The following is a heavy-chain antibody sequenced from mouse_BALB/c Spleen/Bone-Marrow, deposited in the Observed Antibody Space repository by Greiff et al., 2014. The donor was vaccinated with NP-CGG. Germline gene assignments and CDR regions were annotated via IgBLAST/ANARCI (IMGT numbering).Heavy chain of an antibody. J-gene: IGHJ2*01. D-gene: IGHD1-1*01. CDR3: ARHYYGTSYVGYFDY. CDR2: IDPENGNT. V-gene: IGHV14-1*02. Sequence: DVKLVESGAELVRPGALVKLSCKASGFNIRDYYMHWVKQRPEQGLEWIGWIDPENGNTIYDPKFQGKASITADTSPNTAYLQLSSLTSEDTAVYYCARHYYGTSYVGYFDYWGQGTTLTVSS. CDR1: GFNIRDYY.